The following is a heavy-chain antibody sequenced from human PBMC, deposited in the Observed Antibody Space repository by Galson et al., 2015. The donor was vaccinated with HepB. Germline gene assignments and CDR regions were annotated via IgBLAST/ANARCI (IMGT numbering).Heavy chain of an antibody. J-gene: IGHJ6*02. V-gene: IGHV3-30*04. Sequence: SLRLSCAASGXXXSSYAMHXVRXXXXKGLXXXAVISYDGXXKYYADSVTGRFTMTRDNSKNTLYLHMNSLRAEDTAVYYCAGVRRNYQRGYYGMDVWGQGTTVTGSS. CDR3: AGVRRNYQRGYYGMDV. CDR1: GXXXSSYA. CDR2: ISYDGXXK. D-gene: IGHD1-7*01.